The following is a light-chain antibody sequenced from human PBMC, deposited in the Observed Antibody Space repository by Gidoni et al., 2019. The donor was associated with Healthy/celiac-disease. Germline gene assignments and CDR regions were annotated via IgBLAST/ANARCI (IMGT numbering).Light chain of an antibody. J-gene: IGKJ1*01. Sequence: DIQMTQSPSSLSASVGDRVTITCRASQSISSYLNWYQQKPGKAPKLLIYSASSLQSGVPSRFSGSGSGTDFTLTISRLQPADFAPYYCQQSYSTPPTFGQGTKVEIK. CDR1: QSISSY. CDR3: QQSYSTPPT. CDR2: SAS. V-gene: IGKV1-39*01.